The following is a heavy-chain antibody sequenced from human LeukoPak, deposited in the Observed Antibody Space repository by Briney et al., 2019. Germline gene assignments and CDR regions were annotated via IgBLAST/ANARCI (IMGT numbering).Heavy chain of an antibody. D-gene: IGHD1-26*01. V-gene: IGHV3-53*01. CDR2: IYSGGST. J-gene: IGHJ4*02. Sequence: GGSLRLSCAASGFTVSSNYMSWVRQAAGEGLEWVSVIYSGGSTYYADSVKGRFTISRDNSKNTPYLQVNSLRAEDTAVYYCARDRKVGATQDYWGQGTLVTVSS. CDR1: GFTVSSNY. CDR3: ARDRKVGATQDY.